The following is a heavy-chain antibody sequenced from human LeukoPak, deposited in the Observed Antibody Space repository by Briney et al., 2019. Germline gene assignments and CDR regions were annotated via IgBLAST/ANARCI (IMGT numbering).Heavy chain of an antibody. J-gene: IGHJ6*02. D-gene: IGHD3-16*01. CDR2: IKQDGSEK. V-gene: IGHV3-7*01. CDR3: ARDWDYGMDV. Sequence: GGSLRLSCAASGFTFSDYYMSWIRQAPGKGLEWVANIKQDGSEKYYVDSVKGRFTISRDNAKNSLYLQMNSLRAEDTAVYYCARDWDYGMDVWGQGTTVTVSS. CDR1: GFTFSDYY.